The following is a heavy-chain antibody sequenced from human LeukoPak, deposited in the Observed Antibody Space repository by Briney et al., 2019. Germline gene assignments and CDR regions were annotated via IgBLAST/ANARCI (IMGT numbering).Heavy chain of an antibody. Sequence: ASVKVSCKASGYTFDTYGISWVRQAPGQGLEWMGWISVYSGDANYVQKFQGRVTMTTDTSTSTAYMELRSLRSEDTAVYYCASGDSSGWYAFDYWGQGTLVTVSS. CDR2: ISVYSGDA. V-gene: IGHV1-18*04. J-gene: IGHJ4*02. CDR1: GYTFDTYG. D-gene: IGHD6-19*01. CDR3: ASGDSSGWYAFDY.